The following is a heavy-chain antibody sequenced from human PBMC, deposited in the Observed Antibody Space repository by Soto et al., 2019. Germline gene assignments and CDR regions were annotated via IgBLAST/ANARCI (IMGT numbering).Heavy chain of an antibody. J-gene: IGHJ6*02. CDR1: GGSMRGYS. D-gene: IGHD3-3*01. CDR2: VSHSGRT. V-gene: IGHV4-59*13. Sequence: PSETLSLTCKVSGGSMRGYSWSWIRQTPGEGLEWIGYVSHSGRTDYSPSLKNRVTISLDMCKNHFALHVNSVDPADTAVYYCARVAMENYHDMWSGSTSSALDVWGQGTTVTVSS. CDR3: ARVAMENYHDMWSGSTSSALDV.